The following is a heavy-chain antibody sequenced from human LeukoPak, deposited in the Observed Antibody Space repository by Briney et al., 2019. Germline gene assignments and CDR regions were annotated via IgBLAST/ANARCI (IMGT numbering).Heavy chain of an antibody. Sequence: GGSLRLSCAASGFTFSSYWMSWVRQAPGKGLEWVANIKQDGSEKYYVDSVKGRFTISRDNAKNSLYLQMNSLRAEDTAVYYCTRERGGYSGYEDYWGQGTLVTVSS. D-gene: IGHD5-12*01. CDR2: IKQDGSEK. V-gene: IGHV3-7*01. CDR3: TRERGGYSGYEDY. CDR1: GFTFSSYW. J-gene: IGHJ4*02.